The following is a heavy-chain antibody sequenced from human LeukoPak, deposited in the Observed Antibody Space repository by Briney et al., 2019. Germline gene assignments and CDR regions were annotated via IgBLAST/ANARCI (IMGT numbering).Heavy chain of an antibody. CDR1: GFTFSSYW. D-gene: IGHD2-21*02. V-gene: IGHV3-7*01. CDR2: IKQDGSDK. Sequence: GGSLRLSCAASGFTFSSYWMSWVRQAPGKGLEWVANIKQDGSDKYYVDSVKGRFTISRDNAKNSLFLQMNSLRAEDTAVYYCARVARGDFPTLFDYWGQGTLVTVSS. CDR3: ARVARGDFPTLFDY. J-gene: IGHJ4*02.